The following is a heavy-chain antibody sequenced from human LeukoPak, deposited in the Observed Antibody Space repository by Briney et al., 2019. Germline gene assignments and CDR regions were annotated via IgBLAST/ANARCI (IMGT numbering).Heavy chain of an antibody. CDR3: AELGITMIGGV. J-gene: IGHJ6*04. Sequence: GGSLRLSCTASGFTLSSYEMSWIRQAPGKGLEWVSYISSSGSTIYYADSVKGRFTISRDNAKNSLYLQMNSLRAEDTAVYYCAELGITMIGGVWGKGTTVTISS. D-gene: IGHD3-10*02. V-gene: IGHV3-48*03. CDR2: ISSSGSTI. CDR1: GFTLSSYE.